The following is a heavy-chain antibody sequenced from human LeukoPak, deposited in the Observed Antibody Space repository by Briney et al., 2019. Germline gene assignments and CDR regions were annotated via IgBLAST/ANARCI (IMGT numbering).Heavy chain of an antibody. D-gene: IGHD2-2*01. CDR3: ARGGQLDY. V-gene: IGHV3-30-3*01. CDR2: ISYDGSNK. J-gene: IGHJ4*02. CDR1: GFTFGSYA. Sequence: GSLRLSCAASGFTFGSYAMHWVRQAPGKGLEWVAVISYDGSNKYYADSVKGRFTISRDNSKNTLYLQMNSLRAEDTAVYYCARGGQLDYWGQGTLVTVSS.